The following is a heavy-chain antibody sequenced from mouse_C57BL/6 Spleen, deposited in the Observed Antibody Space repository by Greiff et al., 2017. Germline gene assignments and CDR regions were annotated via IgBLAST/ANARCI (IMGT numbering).Heavy chain of an antibody. J-gene: IGHJ4*01. CDR1: GFNIKDYY. Sequence: EVQLQQSGAELVKPGASVKLSCTASGFNIKDYYMHWVKQRTEQGLEWIGRIDPEAGETKYAPKFQGKATITADTSSNTAYLQLSSLTSEDTAVYYCGLSSSYCWYAMDYWGQGTSVTVSS. CDR2: IDPEAGET. D-gene: IGHD1-1*01. V-gene: IGHV14-2*01. CDR3: GLSSSYCWYAMDY.